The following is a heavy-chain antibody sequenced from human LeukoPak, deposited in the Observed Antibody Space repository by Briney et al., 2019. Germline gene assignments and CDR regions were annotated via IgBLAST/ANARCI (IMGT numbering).Heavy chain of an antibody. CDR2: IYYSGST. D-gene: IGHD6-13*01. Sequence: SETLSLTCTVSGGSISSSSYYWGWIRQPPGKGLEWIGSIYYSGSTYYNPSLKSRVTIPVDTSKNQFSLKLSSVTAADTAVYYCARAPSRRYSSSWYFHYWGQGTLVTVSS. CDR3: ARAPSRRYSSSWYFHY. CDR1: GGSISSSSYY. V-gene: IGHV4-39*07. J-gene: IGHJ4*02.